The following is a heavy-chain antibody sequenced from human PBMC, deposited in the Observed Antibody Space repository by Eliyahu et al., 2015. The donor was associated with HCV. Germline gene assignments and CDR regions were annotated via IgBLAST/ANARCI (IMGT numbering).Heavy chain of an antibody. Sequence: EVQLVESGGGLVQPGGSLRLSCAASGFIFSTYSMNWVRHTPGKGLEWVSYIRGDSSTIYYLDSVKGRFTISRDNAKNSLYLQMNSLTAGDTAVYYCARDLGIAVRPVFDYWGQGTLVTVSS. CDR3: ARDLGIAVRPVFDY. V-gene: IGHV3-48*01. CDR1: GFIFSTYS. J-gene: IGHJ4*02. CDR2: IRGDSSTI. D-gene: IGHD6-6*01.